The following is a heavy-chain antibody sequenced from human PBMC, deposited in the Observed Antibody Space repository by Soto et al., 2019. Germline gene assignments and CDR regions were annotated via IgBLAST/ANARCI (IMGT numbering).Heavy chain of an antibody. J-gene: IGHJ4*02. CDR2: ISSSGSTI. Sequence: EVQLVESGGGLVQPGGSLRLSCAASGFTFSSYEMNWVRQAPGKGLEWVSYISSSGSTIYYADSAKGRFTISRDNAKNSLYLQMNSLRAEDTAVYYCARVYSSSGWILDYWGQGTLVTVSS. D-gene: IGHD6-6*01. CDR3: ARVYSSSGWILDY. V-gene: IGHV3-48*03. CDR1: GFTFSSYE.